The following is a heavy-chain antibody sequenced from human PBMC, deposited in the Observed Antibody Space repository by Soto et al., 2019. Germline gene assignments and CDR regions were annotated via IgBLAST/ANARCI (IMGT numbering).Heavy chain of an antibody. J-gene: IGHJ4*02. CDR2: IYASGST. CDR1: GGSMSTYY. V-gene: IGHV4-59*12. CDR3: GRAPPGYYDYVWGSYRSYYFDY. Sequence: SGTLSLTCTASGGSMSTYYWNWIRQPPGKGLESIRYIYASGSTYYNPSLKSRVTISVDTSKNQFSLKLSSVTAADTAVYYCGRAPPGYYDYVWGSYRSYYFDYWGQGTLVTVSS. D-gene: IGHD3-16*02.